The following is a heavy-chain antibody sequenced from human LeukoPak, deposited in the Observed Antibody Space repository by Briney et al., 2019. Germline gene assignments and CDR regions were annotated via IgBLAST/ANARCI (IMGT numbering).Heavy chain of an antibody. Sequence: GGSLRLSCAASGFTVSSNYMSWVCQAPGKGLEWVSVIYSGGSTYYADSVKGRFTISRHNSKNTLYLQMNSLRAEDTAVYYCAREANGDYPYWGQGTLVTVSS. CDR3: AREANGDYPY. CDR2: IYSGGST. CDR1: GFTVSSNY. V-gene: IGHV3-53*04. J-gene: IGHJ4*02. D-gene: IGHD4-17*01.